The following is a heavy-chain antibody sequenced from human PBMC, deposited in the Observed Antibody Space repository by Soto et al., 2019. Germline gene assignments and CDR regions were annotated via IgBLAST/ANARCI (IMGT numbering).Heavy chain of an antibody. D-gene: IGHD3-10*01. J-gene: IGHJ6*02. CDR1: SYTFTDYY. CDR3: ARYYGGYGMDV. Sequence: SVKVSSKASSYTFTDYYMLWVRQAPGQGLEWMGWINPNSGGTNYAQKFQGWVTMTRDTSSSTAYMELSRLRSDDTAVYYCARYYGGYGMDVWGQGTTVTVSS. V-gene: IGHV1-2*04. CDR2: INPNSGGT.